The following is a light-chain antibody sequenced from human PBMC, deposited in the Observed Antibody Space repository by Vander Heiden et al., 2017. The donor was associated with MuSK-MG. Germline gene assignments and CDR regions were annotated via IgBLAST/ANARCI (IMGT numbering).Light chain of an antibody. CDR2: EVS. J-gene: IGLJ1*01. Sequence: QSALPPPPSASGSPGQSVTISCTGTSSDVGAYNYVSWYQQHPGKAPKLMIYEVSKRPSGVPDRFSGSKSGNTASLTGSGLQAEDEADYFCSSCAGSNNVFGTGTKVTVL. CDR3: SSCAGSNNV. V-gene: IGLV2-8*01. CDR1: SSDVGAYNY.